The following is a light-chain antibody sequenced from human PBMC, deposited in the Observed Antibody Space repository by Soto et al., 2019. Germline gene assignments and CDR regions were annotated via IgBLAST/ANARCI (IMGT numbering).Light chain of an antibody. Sequence: QAVVAQEPALTVSPGGTITLTCGSSTGAVTSGHYPYWFQQKPGQAPRTLSYDTSNGHAWTPARFSGSLLGGKAALILSGAQPEDEAEYYCLIAYSGARPDVFGTGTKVPVL. CDR3: LIAYSGARPDV. J-gene: IGLJ1*01. CDR2: DTS. CDR1: TGAVTSGHY. V-gene: IGLV7-46*01.